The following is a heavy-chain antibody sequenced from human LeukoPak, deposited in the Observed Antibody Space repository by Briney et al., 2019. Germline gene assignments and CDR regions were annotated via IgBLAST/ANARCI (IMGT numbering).Heavy chain of an antibody. J-gene: IGHJ4*02. CDR1: GYTFTSYG. D-gene: IGHD3-22*01. V-gene: IGHV1-24*01. CDR3: ATVIRDYYDSSGGNYFDY. CDR2: FDPEDGET. Sequence: ASVKVSCKASGYTFTSYGINWVRQAPGQGLEWMGGFDPEDGETIYAQKFQGRVTMTEDTSTDTAYMELSSLRSEDTAVYYCATVIRDYYDSSGGNYFDYWGQGTLVTVSS.